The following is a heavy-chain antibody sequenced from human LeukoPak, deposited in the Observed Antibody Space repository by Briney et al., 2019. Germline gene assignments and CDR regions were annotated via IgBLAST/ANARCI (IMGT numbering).Heavy chain of an antibody. CDR1: GYSISSGYY. CDR2: IYHSGST. CDR3: ARDWGGTIFGVDADAFDI. V-gene: IGHV4-38-2*02. D-gene: IGHD3-3*01. J-gene: IGHJ3*02. Sequence: SETLSLTCTVSGYSISSGYYWGWIRQPPGKGLEWIGSIYHSGSTYYNPSLKSRVTISVDTSKSQFSLKLSSVTAADTAVYYCARDWGGTIFGVDADAFDIWGQGTMVTVSS.